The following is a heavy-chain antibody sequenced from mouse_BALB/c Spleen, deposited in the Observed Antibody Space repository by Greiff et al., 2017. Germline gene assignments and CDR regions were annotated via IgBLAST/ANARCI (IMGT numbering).Heavy chain of an antibody. J-gene: IGHJ4*01. CDR1: GYTFTSYW. Sequence: QVQLQQPGAELVKPGASVKLSCKASGYTFTSYWMHWVKQRPGQGLEWIGEINPSNGRTNYNEKFKSKATLTVDKSSSTAYMQLSSLTSEDSAVYYCARIHRHYAMDYWGQGTSVTVSS. CDR2: INPSNGRT. CDR3: ARIHRHYAMDY. D-gene: IGHD2-14*01. V-gene: IGHV1S81*02.